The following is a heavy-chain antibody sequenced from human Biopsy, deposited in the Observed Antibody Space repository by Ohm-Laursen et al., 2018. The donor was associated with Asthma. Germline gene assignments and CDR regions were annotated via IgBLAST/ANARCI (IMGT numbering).Heavy chain of an antibody. Sequence: SLRLSCAASGFTFRHYALHWVRQAPGKGLEWVAFILSDGGEPSYADSVKGRFSISRDNSKSTAYLQMNSLRAGDTAVYYCASESYLRGFGHTLDLWGQGTQVTFSP. CDR1: GFTFRHYA. J-gene: IGHJ5*02. D-gene: IGHD5-12*01. CDR3: ASESYLRGFGHTLDL. CDR2: ILSDGGEP. V-gene: IGHV3-33*01.